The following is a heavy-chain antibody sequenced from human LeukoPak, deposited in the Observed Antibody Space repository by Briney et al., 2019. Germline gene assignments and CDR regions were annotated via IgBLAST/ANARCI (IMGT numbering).Heavy chain of an antibody. D-gene: IGHD4-17*01. V-gene: IGHV3-30*04. CDR2: ISYDENKK. J-gene: IGHJ4*02. Sequence: GGSLRLSCAAFGFTFSSYTMHWVRQAPGKGLEWVAIISYDENKKYCADSVKGRFTISRDDPKNTLCLQMNSLRVEDTAMYYSVREGQPMTTVTQFAYWGQGTLVTVSS. CDR3: VREGQPMTTVTQFAY. CDR1: GFTFSSYT.